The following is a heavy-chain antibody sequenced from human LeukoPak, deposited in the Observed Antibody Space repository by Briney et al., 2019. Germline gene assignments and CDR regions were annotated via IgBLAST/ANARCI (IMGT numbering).Heavy chain of an antibody. CDR1: GGSFSGYY. CDR2: INHSGST. V-gene: IGHV4-34*01. D-gene: IGHD3-10*01. Sequence: PSETLSLTCAVYGGSFSGYYWSWIRQPPGKGLEWIGEINHSGSTNYSPSLKSRVTISVDTSKNQFSLKLSSVTAADTAVYYCARGSLAGGVFDYWGQGTLVTVSS. J-gene: IGHJ4*02. CDR3: ARGSLAGGVFDY.